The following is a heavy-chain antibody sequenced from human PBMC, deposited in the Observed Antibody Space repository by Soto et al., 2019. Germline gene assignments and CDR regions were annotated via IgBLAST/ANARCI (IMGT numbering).Heavy chain of an antibody. CDR2: INPSGGST. J-gene: IGHJ5*02. Sequence: ASVKVSCKASGYTFTSYYMRWVRQAPGQGLEWMGIINPSGGSTSYAQKFQGRVTMTRDTSTSTVYMELSSLRSEDTAVYYCASDPEGHNWFDPWGQGTLVTVSS. V-gene: IGHV1-46*01. CDR1: GYTFTSYY. CDR3: ASDPEGHNWFDP.